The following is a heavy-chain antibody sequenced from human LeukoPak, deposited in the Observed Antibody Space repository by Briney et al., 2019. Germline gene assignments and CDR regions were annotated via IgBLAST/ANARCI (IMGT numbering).Heavy chain of an antibody. V-gene: IGHV3-64D*09. CDR3: ARDGGWYAAFDH. J-gene: IGHJ4*02. D-gene: IGHD6-19*01. CDR1: GFTFSSCA. CDR2: INDYGDRT. Sequence: SGGSLRLSCSASGFTFSSCAMHWVRQAPGMGLEYVSGINDYGDRTHYGDSVRGRVTISRDDSKNTVHLQMSSLRAEDTAVYYCARDGGWYAAFDHWGQGTLDTVSS.